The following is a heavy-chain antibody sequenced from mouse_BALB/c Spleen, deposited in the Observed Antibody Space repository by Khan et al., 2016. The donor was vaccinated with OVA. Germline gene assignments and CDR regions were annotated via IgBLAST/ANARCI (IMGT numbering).Heavy chain of an antibody. Sequence: EVKLEVSGPGLVKPSQSLSLTCTVTGYSITTNYAWDWIRQFPGNKLEWMGYISYSGSTSYNPSLKSRISITRDPSKNQFFLQLNSVNTEATATNYVSRRNYYGYTVDDWGQGTSVTVSS. CDR3: SRRNYYGYTVDD. D-gene: IGHD1-1*01. V-gene: IGHV3-2*02. CDR1: GYSITTNYA. J-gene: IGHJ4*01. CDR2: ISYSGST.